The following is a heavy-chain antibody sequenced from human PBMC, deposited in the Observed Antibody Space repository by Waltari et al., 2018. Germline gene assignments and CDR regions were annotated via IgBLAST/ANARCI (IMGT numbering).Heavy chain of an antibody. CDR3: ASRAPMYYDFWSGFEYYGMDV. V-gene: IGHV4-34*01. J-gene: IGHJ6*02. CDR2: INHSGST. D-gene: IGHD3-3*01. CDR1: GGSFSGSS. Sequence: QVQLQQWGAGLLKPSETLSLTCAVYGGSFSGSSWSWIRQPPGQGLEWIGEINHSGSTNYNPSLKSRVTISVDTSKNQFSLKLSSVTAADTAVYYCASRAPMYYDFWSGFEYYGMDVWGQGTTVTVSS.